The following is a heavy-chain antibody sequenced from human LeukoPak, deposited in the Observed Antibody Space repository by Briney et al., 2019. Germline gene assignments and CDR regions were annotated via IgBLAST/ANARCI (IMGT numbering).Heavy chain of an antibody. Sequence: GGSLRLSCAASGFTFSDYWIHWVRQAPGKGLVWVSRINTDGSITNYVDSVKGRFSISRDNAKNTLYLQMSSLRAEDTAVYYCARDRGPRTGFMVREAYDYWGQGTLVTVSS. CDR3: ARDRGPRTGFMVREAYDY. V-gene: IGHV3-74*01. J-gene: IGHJ4*02. CDR1: GFTFSDYW. D-gene: IGHD3-10*01. CDR2: INTDGSIT.